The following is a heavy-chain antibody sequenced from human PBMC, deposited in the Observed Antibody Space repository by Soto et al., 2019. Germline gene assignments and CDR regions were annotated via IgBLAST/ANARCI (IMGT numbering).Heavy chain of an antibody. Sequence: SETLSLTCAVYGGSFSGYYWSWIRQPPGKGLEWIGEINHSGSTNYNPSLKSRVTISVDTSKNQFSLKRSSVTAADTAVYYCARAESSSWFDYWGQGTLVTVSS. J-gene: IGHJ4*02. CDR1: GGSFSGYY. CDR3: ARAESSSWFDY. CDR2: INHSGST. D-gene: IGHD6-13*01. V-gene: IGHV4-34*01.